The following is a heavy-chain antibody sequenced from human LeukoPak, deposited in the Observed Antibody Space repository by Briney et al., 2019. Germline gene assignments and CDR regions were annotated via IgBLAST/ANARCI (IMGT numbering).Heavy chain of an antibody. Sequence: GGSLRLSCAASGFTFSSYAMSWVRQAPGKGLKWVSAISGSGGSTYYADSVKGRFTISRDNSKNTLYLQMNSLRAEDTAVYYCAKDRRRITMIVVVIRTVPVFDYWGQGTLVTVSS. CDR3: AKDRRRITMIVVVIRTVPVFDY. D-gene: IGHD3-22*01. CDR2: ISGSGGST. CDR1: GFTFSSYA. V-gene: IGHV3-23*01. J-gene: IGHJ4*02.